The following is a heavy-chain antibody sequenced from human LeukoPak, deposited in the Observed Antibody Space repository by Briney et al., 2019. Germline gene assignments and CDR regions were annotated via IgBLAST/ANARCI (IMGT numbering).Heavy chain of an antibody. Sequence: ASVKVSCKASGYTFTGYYMHWVRQAPGQGLEWMGWINPNSGGTNYAQKFQGRVTMTRDTSISTAYMELSRLRSDDTAVYYCARHGYMATISYYMDVWGKGTTVTVSS. V-gene: IGHV1-2*02. CDR1: GYTFTGYY. CDR2: INPNSGGT. CDR3: ARHGYMATISYYMDV. J-gene: IGHJ6*03. D-gene: IGHD5-24*01.